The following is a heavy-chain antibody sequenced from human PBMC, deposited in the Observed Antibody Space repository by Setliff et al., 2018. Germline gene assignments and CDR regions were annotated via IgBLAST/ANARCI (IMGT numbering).Heavy chain of an antibody. D-gene: IGHD2-15*01. J-gene: IGHJ4*02. V-gene: IGHV3-43D*04. CDR3: VKDTGNGGNTGLDY. CDR1: GFTFDDCA. Sequence: GGSLRLSCSTSGFTFDDCAMHWVRQAPGKGLEWVSLISWDGTRTNYVDSLKGRGTISRDNSKNSLFLQMNSLRVEDTALYYCVKDTGNGGNTGLDYWGQGTLVTVSS. CDR2: ISWDGTRT.